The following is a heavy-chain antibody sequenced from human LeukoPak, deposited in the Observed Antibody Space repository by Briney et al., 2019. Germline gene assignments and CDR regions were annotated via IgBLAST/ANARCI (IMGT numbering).Heavy chain of an antibody. CDR2: ISAYNGNT. CDR1: GHTFTTYG. D-gene: IGHD6-19*01. J-gene: IGHJ4*02. CDR3: ARREQWLVGDDY. V-gene: IGHV1-18*01. Sequence: ASVKVSCKASGHTFTTYGISWVRQAPGQGLEWMGWISAYNGNTNYAQRLQGRVIMTTDTSTSTAYMELRSLRSDDTAVYYCARREQWLVGDDYWGQGTLVTVSS.